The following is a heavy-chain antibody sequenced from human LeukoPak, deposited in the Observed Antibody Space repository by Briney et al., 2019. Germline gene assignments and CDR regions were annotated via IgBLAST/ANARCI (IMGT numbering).Heavy chain of an antibody. D-gene: IGHD5-24*01. CDR2: IYPGGSET. V-gene: IGHV5-51*01. Sequence: GESLKISCKGSGYSFTSYWIAWVRQRPGKGLEWMGIIYPGGSETRYDPSFQGQVTISADRSTSTAYLQWSSLRASDTAMYYCARASRDGYNQNFDHWGQGTLVTVSS. J-gene: IGHJ4*02. CDR1: GYSFTSYW. CDR3: ARASRDGYNQNFDH.